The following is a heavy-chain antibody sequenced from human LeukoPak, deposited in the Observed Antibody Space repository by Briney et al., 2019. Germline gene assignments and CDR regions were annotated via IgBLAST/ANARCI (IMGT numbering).Heavy chain of an antibody. Sequence: GGSLRLSCAASGFTFSSYGMHWVRQAPGKGLEWVAFIRYDGSNKYYADSVKGRFTISRDNSKDSLYLQMNSLRGEDTAFYYCTTHPDYSRSIYNMDVWGKGTPVTVSS. J-gene: IGHJ6*03. CDR1: GFTFSSYG. V-gene: IGHV3-30*02. CDR3: TTHPDYSRSIYNMDV. D-gene: IGHD6-13*01. CDR2: IRYDGSNK.